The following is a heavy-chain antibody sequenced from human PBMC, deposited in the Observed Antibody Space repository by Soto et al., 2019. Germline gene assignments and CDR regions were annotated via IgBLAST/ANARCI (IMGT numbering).Heavy chain of an antibody. CDR3: ARPGRDWGSLDY. V-gene: IGHV4-59*08. D-gene: IGHD7-27*01. Sequence: QVQLQESGPGLVKPSETLSLTCTVSGDSISTYYWTWIRQSPGKGLEWIAFIYYGGSTNYNPSLKSRATTSVDTSKNQFSLKLNSVTAADTAVYYCARPGRDWGSLDYWGQGTLVTVSS. J-gene: IGHJ4*02. CDR1: GDSISTYY. CDR2: IYYGGST.